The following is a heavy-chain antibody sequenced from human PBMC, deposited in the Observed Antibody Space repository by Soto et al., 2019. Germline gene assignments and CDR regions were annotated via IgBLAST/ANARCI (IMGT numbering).Heavy chain of an antibody. CDR1: GGSISSYY. CDR2: INHVGGT. V-gene: IGHV4-34*01. J-gene: IGHJ4*02. CDR3: ANYVWGTYRSFHY. D-gene: IGHD3-16*02. Sequence: SETLSLTCTVSGGSISSYYWTWIRQPPGKGLEWIGEINHVGGTNYNPSLESRVTMSVDTSKKQFSLKLSSVTPADTAVYYCANYVWGTYRSFHYWGQGTLVTVSS.